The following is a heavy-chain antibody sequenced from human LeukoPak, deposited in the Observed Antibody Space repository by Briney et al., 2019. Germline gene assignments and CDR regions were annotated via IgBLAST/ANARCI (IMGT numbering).Heavy chain of an antibody. D-gene: IGHD2-2*02. CDR2: IYSGDST. Sequence: GGSLRLSCAASGFTVTNNYMSWVRQAPGKGLEWVSVIYSGDSTHYADSVKGRFTISRDKSKNTLYLQMNSLRVEDTAVYYCAKVYGQLLYSNFDYWGQGTLVTVSS. J-gene: IGHJ4*02. CDR1: GFTVTNNY. CDR3: AKVYGQLLYSNFDY. V-gene: IGHV3-66*01.